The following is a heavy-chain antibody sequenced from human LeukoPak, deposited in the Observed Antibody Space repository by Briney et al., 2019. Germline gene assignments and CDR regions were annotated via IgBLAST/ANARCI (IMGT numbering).Heavy chain of an antibody. CDR3: ARGYCSGTVCPWNFDY. CDR1: GFAVSSTY. V-gene: IGHV3-53*01. J-gene: IGHJ4*02. D-gene: IGHD2-15*01. Sequence: PGGSLRLSCAASGFAVSSTYMTWVRQAPGKGLEWVSFTYRGGDTYYADSVKGRFTISRDTSKNTLYLQMNSVRAEDTALYYCARGYCSGTVCPWNFDYWGQGTLVTVSS. CDR2: TYRGGDT.